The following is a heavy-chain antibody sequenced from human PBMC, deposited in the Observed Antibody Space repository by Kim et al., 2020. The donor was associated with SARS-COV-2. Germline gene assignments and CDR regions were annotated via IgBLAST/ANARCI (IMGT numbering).Heavy chain of an antibody. CDR1: GVSISSTIHY. J-gene: IGHJ4*02. CDR3: ARRDRWPEPLDY. Sequence: SETLSLTCNVSGVSISSTIHYWGWIRQPPGKALEWIGTIYYSGSTTYNPSFKGRVAISVDTSKNHFSLNLSSVTAADTAVYYCARRDRWPEPLDYWGQGTLVTVSS. CDR2: IYYSGST. D-gene: IGHD1-1*01. V-gene: IGHV4-39*02.